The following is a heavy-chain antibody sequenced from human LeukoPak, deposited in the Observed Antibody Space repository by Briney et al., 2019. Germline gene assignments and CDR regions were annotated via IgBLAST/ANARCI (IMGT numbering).Heavy chain of an antibody. Sequence: PGGSLRLSCAASGFTFSSYGMHWVRQAPGKGLEWVAVISYDGSNKYYADSVKGRFIISRENSKNTLYLQMNSLRAEDTAVYYCAKDSYYGSGSYYLDYWGHGTLVTVSS. J-gene: IGHJ4*01. V-gene: IGHV3-30*18. CDR1: GFTFSSYG. CDR2: ISYDGSNK. D-gene: IGHD3-10*01. CDR3: AKDSYYGSGSYYLDY.